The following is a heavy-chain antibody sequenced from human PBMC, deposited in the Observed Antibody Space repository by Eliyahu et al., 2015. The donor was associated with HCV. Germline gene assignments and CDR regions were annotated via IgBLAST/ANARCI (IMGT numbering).Heavy chain of an antibody. CDR1: GFPFSSXX. J-gene: IGHJ4*02. V-gene: IGHV3-48*02. CDR3: ARDYSLSADY. D-gene: IGHD2-21*01. Sequence: EVQLVESGXGLVQWGGSLRXSGTASGFPFSSXXXNWVRRAPGKGLEWVAYISSGSTIFYADTVKGRFTVSRDNAKNSLYLQMNTLRDEDTAVYYCARDYSLSADYWGQGTLVTVSS. CDR2: ISSGSTI.